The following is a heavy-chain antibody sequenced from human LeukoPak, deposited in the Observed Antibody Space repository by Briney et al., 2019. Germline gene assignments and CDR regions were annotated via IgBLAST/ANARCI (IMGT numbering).Heavy chain of an antibody. V-gene: IGHV3-11*04. CDR1: VFTFSDYY. Sequence: GGSLRLSCAASVFTFSDYYMSWIRQAPGKGLEWLSYISSRGKTTHFADSVKGRFSVSMDNTNNTLYVQMNSLRAEDTAVYYCASQGGGSWGQGTLVTVSS. CDR2: ISSRGKTT. J-gene: IGHJ4*02. D-gene: IGHD1-26*01. CDR3: ASQGGGS.